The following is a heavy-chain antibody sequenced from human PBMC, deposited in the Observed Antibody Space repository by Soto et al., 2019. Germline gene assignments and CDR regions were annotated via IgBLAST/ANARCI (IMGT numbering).Heavy chain of an antibody. D-gene: IGHD3-22*01. CDR1: GFTFSTFN. Sequence: GGSLRLSCAASGFTFSTFNMNWVRQAPEKELEWVSYISDSSSTIHYADSVKGRFTISRDNAKNSLYLQMNSLRAEDTAVYYCARDDYPYYDDSSGYHFDYWGQGALVTVS. CDR3: ARDDYPYYDDSSGYHFDY. J-gene: IGHJ4*02. V-gene: IGHV3-48*01. CDR2: ISDSSSTI.